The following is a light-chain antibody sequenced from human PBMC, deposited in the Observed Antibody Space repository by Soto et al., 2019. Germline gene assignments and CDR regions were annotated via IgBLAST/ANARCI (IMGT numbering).Light chain of an antibody. V-gene: IGLV2-14*01. CDR2: EVS. Sequence: QSALTQPASVSGSPGQSITISCTGTSSDIGDYNFVSWYQQHPAKAPKLMIYEVSNRPSGVSNRFSGSKSGNTASLTISGLQAEDEADYYCSSYTSSSTLYVFGTGTKLTVL. CDR3: SSYTSSSTLYV. CDR1: SSDIGDYNF. J-gene: IGLJ1*01.